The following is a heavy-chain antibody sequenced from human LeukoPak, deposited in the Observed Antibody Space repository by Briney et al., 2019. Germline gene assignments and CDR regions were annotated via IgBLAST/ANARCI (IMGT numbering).Heavy chain of an antibody. CDR2: IYLGDSDT. V-gene: IGHV5-51*04. J-gene: IGHJ6*03. D-gene: IGHD4-23*01. Sequence: GESLTISCKGSGYSFTSHWIGWLRQMPGKGRQWMGIIYLGDSDTRYSPSFQSQVTISADKPISTAYLQWSSLKASDTAMYYCARSEADYGGKSLYYYYMDVWGKGTTVTVSS. CDR1: GYSFTSHW. CDR3: ARSEADYGGKSLYYYYMDV.